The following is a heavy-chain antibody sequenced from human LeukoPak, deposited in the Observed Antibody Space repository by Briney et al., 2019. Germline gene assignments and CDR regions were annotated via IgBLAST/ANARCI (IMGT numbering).Heavy chain of an antibody. CDR2: IKQDGSQK. V-gene: IGHV3-7*01. CDR3: AKGPIAVAGTYYFGY. CDR1: GFTFNNYW. Sequence: GGSLRLSCEASGFTFNNYWMNWVRQAPGKGLEWVANIKQDGSQKNYMDSVKGRFTISRDNAKNSLYLQMNSLRAEDTAVYYCAKGPIAVAGTYYFGYWGQGTLVTVSS. J-gene: IGHJ4*02. D-gene: IGHD6-19*01.